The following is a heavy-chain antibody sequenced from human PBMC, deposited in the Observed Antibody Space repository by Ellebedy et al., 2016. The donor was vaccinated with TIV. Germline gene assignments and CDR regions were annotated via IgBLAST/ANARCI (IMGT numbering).Heavy chain of an antibody. CDR2: MNPNSGDS. J-gene: IGHJ4*02. V-gene: IGHV1-2*02. Sequence: AASVKVSCKASGYTFTSYYVHWVRQAPGQGRVWVGWMNPNSGDSNFAKKFQGRATMTRDASISTAYIELSGLRSDDTDVYYCARVPLTGYAYDYWGQGTLVTVSS. CDR3: ARVPLTGYAYDY. CDR1: GYTFTSYY. D-gene: IGHD3-9*01.